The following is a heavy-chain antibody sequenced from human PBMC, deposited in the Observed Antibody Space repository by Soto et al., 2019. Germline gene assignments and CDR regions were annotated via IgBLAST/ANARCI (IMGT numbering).Heavy chain of an antibody. D-gene: IGHD3-16*01. J-gene: IGHJ3*01. V-gene: IGHV4-4*02. CDR1: SGSIFTTNW. Sequence: QVQLQESGPGLVKPSGTLSLTCAASSGSIFTTNWWSWVRQSPGRGLQWIGDIYHSGSPKYNPSLESRVSRSIDQSKDRFFLSLTPVTAADTAVYYCARKPDVATAKVGGGYVFDVWGQGTMVTVSS. CDR3: ARKPDVATAKVGGGYVFDV. CDR2: IYHSGSP.